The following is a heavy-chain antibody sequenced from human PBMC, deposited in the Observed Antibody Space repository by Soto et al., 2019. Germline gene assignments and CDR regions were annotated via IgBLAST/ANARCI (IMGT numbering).Heavy chain of an antibody. CDR3: ARSSSWDNYFDY. V-gene: IGHV2-70*11. CDR1: GFSLSTSEKC. J-gene: IGHJ4*02. Sequence: SRPTLVNPTQTLTLTCTFSGFSLSTSEKCVSWIRQPPGKALEWLARIDWDDDKYYSTSLKTRLTISKDTSKNQVVLTMTNMDPVDTATYYCARSSSWDNYFDYWGQGTLVTVSS. CDR2: IDWDDDK. D-gene: IGHD6-13*01.